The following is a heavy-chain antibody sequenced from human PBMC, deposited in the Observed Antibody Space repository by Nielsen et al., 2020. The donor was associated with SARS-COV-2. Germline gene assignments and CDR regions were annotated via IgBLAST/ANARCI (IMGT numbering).Heavy chain of an antibody. CDR1: GDSVSSGFYY. V-gene: IGHV4-61*01. D-gene: IGHD2-2*01. CDR2: VYYTGNT. CDR3: ASSDDIIVVPPLDS. J-gene: IGHJ4*02. Sequence: SETLSLTCTVSGDSVSSGFYYWSWIRQPPGKGLEWIGYVYYTGNTNYNLSLKSRVTMSVDRSTNQFSLRLNSVTAADTAVYYCASSDDIIVVPPLDSWGQGTLVTVSS.